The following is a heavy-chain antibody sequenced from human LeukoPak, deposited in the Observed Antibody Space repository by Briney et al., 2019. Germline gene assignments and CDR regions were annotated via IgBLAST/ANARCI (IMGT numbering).Heavy chain of an antibody. CDR1: GDSINSLDL. CDR3: AGADYDFWSGYYTDYYYGMDV. CDR2: MYLSGTT. V-gene: IGHV4-4*02. J-gene: IGHJ6*02. Sequence: PSETLSLTCTVSGDSINSLDLWSWVRQPPGKGLEWIGEMYLSGTTHSNPSVKSRVTISIDKSKNQFFLNLSSVTAADTAVYYCAGADYDFWSGYYTDYYYGMDVWGQGTTVTVSS. D-gene: IGHD3-3*01.